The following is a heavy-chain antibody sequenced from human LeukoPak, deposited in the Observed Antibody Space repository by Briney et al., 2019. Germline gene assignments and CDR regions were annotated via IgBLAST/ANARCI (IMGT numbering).Heavy chain of an antibody. CDR3: ARDPDYYDSSEDY. V-gene: IGHV1-8*01. CDR2: MNPNSGNT. Sequence: ASMKVSCKASGYTFASYDSNWVRQATGQGLEWMGWMNPNSGNTGYAQKFQGRVTITADKSTSTAYMELSSLRSEDTAVYYCARDPDYYDSSEDYWGQGTLVTVSS. CDR1: GYTFASYD. D-gene: IGHD3-22*01. J-gene: IGHJ4*02.